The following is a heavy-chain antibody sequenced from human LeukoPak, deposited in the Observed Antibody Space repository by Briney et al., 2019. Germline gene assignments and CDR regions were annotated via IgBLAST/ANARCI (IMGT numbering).Heavy chain of an antibody. D-gene: IGHD6-19*01. Sequence: GGSLRLSCVASGLTFTKCARSWIRQAPGKGLEWVAIITATGDTAYYADSVKGRFTISRDNSRNTVYMQMDSLRAEDTAIYYCAGDRNSDWYSPLDYWGQGSQVTVSP. J-gene: IGHJ4*02. CDR1: GLTFTKCA. CDR2: ITATGDTA. CDR3: AGDRNSDWYSPLDY. V-gene: IGHV3-23*01.